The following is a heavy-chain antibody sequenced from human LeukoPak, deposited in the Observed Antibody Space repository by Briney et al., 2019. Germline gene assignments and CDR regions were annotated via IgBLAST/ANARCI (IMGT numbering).Heavy chain of an antibody. D-gene: IGHD6-13*01. CDR2: INHSGST. CDR3: AKEANKAAAIVWFDP. V-gene: IGHV4-34*01. Sequence: SETLSLTCGVYGGSFSGYYWNWIRQPPGKGLEWIGEINHSGSTNYNPSLKSRVTISVDTSKNQFSLKLSSVTAADTAVYYCAKEANKAAAIVWFDPWGQGTLVTVSS. CDR1: GGSFSGYY. J-gene: IGHJ5*02.